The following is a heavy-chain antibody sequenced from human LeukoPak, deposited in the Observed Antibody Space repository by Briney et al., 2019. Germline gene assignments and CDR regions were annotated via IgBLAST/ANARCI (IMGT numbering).Heavy chain of an antibody. V-gene: IGHV5-51*01. CDR2: IYPGDSDT. J-gene: IGHJ4*02. CDR3: ARPISSGHFDY. D-gene: IGHD6-19*01. CDR1: GSSFTSYW. Sequence: GASLQISCKASGSSFTSYWIGWVRPLPGKGLEWMGIIYPGDSDTRYSPSFQGQVTISADKSISTAYLQWSRLKATDTAMYDCARPISSGHFDYWGQGTLVTVSS.